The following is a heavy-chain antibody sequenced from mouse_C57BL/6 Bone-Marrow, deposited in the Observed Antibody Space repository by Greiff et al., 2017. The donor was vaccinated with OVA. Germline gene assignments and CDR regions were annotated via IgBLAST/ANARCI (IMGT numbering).Heavy chain of an antibody. CDR3: ARLDAMDY. CDR2: ISNGGGST. CDR1: GFTFSDFY. J-gene: IGHJ4*01. V-gene: IGHV5-12*01. Sequence: EVQLMESGGGLVQPGGSLKLSCAASGFTFSDFYMYWIRQTPEKRLEWVAHISNGGGSTYYPDTVKGRFTISRDNAKNTLYLQMSRLKSEDTAMYYCARLDAMDYWGQGTSVTVSS.